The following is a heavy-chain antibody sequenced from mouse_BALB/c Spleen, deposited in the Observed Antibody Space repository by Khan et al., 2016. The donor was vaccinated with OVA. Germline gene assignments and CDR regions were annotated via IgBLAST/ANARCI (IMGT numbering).Heavy chain of an antibody. Sequence: QVQLQQSGAELVRPGVSVKISCKGSGYTFTDFTLHWVKQSHAMSLEWIGVISTYYGDATYNQRFKDKATMTVDKSSSTAYMELARLTSEDSAIYYGDGGGGGNRFAYWGQGTLVTVSA. CDR3: DGGGGGNRFAY. J-gene: IGHJ3*01. CDR1: GYTFTDFT. V-gene: IGHV1S137*01. CDR2: ISTYYGDA.